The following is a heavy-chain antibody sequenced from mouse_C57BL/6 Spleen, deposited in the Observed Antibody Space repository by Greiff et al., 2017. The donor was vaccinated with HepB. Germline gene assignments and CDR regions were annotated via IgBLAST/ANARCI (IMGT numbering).Heavy chain of an antibody. J-gene: IGHJ2*01. V-gene: IGHV5-4*03. Sequence: EVMLVESGGGLVKPGGSLKLSCAASGFTFSSYAMSWVRQTPEKRLEWVATISDGGSYTYYPDNVKGRFTISRDNAKNNLYLQMSHLKSEDTAMYYCARALPPFDYWGQGTTLTVSS. CDR1: GFTFSSYA. CDR2: ISDGGSYT. CDR3: ARALPPFDY. D-gene: IGHD5-1*01.